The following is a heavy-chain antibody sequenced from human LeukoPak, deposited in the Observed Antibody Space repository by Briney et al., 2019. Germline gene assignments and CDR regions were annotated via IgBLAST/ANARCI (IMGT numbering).Heavy chain of an antibody. CDR2: IKQHGSEE. CDR1: GFTFNSYW. J-gene: IGHJ4*02. CDR3: ARRSTSWDYFDY. Sequence: GGSLRLSCAASGFTFNSYWMSWVRQAPGKGLEWVANIKQHGSEEYYVDSVKGRFTISRDNAKNSVYLQMNSLRAEDTAVYYCARRSTSWDYFDYWGQGILVTVSS. V-gene: IGHV3-7*01. D-gene: IGHD6-6*01.